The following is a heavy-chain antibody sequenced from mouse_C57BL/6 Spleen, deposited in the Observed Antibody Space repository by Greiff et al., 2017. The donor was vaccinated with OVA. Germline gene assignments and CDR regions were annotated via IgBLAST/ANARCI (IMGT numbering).Heavy chain of an antibody. D-gene: IGHD1-1*01. V-gene: IGHV1-53*01. CDR2: INPSNGGT. Sequence: QVQLQQPGTELVKPGASVKLSCKASGYTFTSYWMHWVKQRPGQGLEWIGNINPSNGGTNYNEKFKSKATLTVDKSSSTAYMQLSSLTSEDSAVYYGARWGAYYGSSYEGFAYWGQGTLVTVSA. CDR1: GYTFTSYW. J-gene: IGHJ3*01. CDR3: ARWGAYYGSSYEGFAY.